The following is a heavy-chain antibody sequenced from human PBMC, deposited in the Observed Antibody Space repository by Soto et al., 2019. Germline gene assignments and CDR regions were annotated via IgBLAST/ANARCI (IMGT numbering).Heavy chain of an antibody. CDR3: ARGAEDGDYVGWFDP. CDR1: GGTFSSYT. Sequence: QVQLVQSGAEVKKPGSSVKVSCKASGGTFSSYTISWVRQAPGQGLEWMGRMIPILGIANYAQKFQGRVTITADNSTSTAYMELSSLRSEDTAVYYCARGAEDGDYVGWFDPWGQGTLVTVSS. V-gene: IGHV1-69*02. CDR2: MIPILGIA. J-gene: IGHJ5*02. D-gene: IGHD4-17*01.